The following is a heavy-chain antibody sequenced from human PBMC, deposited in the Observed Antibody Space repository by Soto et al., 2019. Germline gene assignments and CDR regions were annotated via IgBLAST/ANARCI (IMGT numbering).Heavy chain of an antibody. CDR3: ARIPPLEFGPRYYYYYMDV. Sequence: SETLSLTCTVSGGSISSYYWSWIRQPPGKGLEWIGYIYYSGSTNYNPSLKSRVTISVDTSKNQFSLKLSSVTAADTAVYYCARIPPLEFGPRYYYYYMDVWGKGTTVTVYS. CDR1: GGSISSYY. D-gene: IGHD3-10*01. J-gene: IGHJ6*03. V-gene: IGHV4-59*01. CDR2: IYYSGST.